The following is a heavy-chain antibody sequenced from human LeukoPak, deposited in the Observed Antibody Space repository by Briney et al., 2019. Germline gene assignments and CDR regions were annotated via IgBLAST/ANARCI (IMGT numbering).Heavy chain of an antibody. J-gene: IGHJ2*01. Sequence: SSETLSLTCTVSGSSISSYYWSWIRQPPGKGLEWIGYIYYSGSTNYNPSLESRVTISVDTSKNQFSLKLSSVTAADTAVYYCARGDRGVTLVWYFDLWGRGTLVTVSS. D-gene: IGHD3-10*01. CDR2: IYYSGST. V-gene: IGHV4-59*01. CDR1: GSSISSYY. CDR3: ARGDRGVTLVWYFDL.